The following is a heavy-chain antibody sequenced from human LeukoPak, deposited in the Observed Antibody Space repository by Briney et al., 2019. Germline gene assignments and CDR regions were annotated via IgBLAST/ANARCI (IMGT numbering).Heavy chain of an antibody. CDR3: ARRGRGYCSSTSCHFDY. Sequence: GESLKISCKGSGYSFTSYWIGWVRQMPGKGLEWMGIIYPGDSDTRYSPSFQGQVTISADKSISTAYLQWSSLKASDTAMYYCARRGRGYCSSTSCHFDYWGQGTLGTVSS. D-gene: IGHD2-2*01. J-gene: IGHJ4*02. V-gene: IGHV5-51*01. CDR2: IYPGDSDT. CDR1: GYSFTSYW.